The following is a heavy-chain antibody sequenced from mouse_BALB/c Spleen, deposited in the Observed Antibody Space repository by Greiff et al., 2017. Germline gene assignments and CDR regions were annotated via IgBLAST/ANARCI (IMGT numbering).Heavy chain of an antibody. CDR2: ISYSGST. J-gene: IGHJ3*01. D-gene: IGHD2-2*01. CDR1: GDSITSGY. Sequence: EVKLVESGPSLVKPSQTLSLTCSVTGDSITSGYWNWIRKFPGNKLEYMGYISYSGSTYYNPSLKSRISITRDTSKNQYYLQLNSVTTEDTATYYCARKEIYYGYDWFAYWGQGTLVTVSA. CDR3: ARKEIYYGYDWFAY. V-gene: IGHV3-8*02.